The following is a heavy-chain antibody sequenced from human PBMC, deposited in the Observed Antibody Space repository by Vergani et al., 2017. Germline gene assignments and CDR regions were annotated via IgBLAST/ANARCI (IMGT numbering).Heavy chain of an antibody. CDR2: IYYSGST. Sequence: QVQLQESGPGLVKPSETLSLTCTVSGGSISSYYWSWIRQPPGKGLEWIGYIYYSGSTNYNPSLKSRVTMSVDTSKNQFSLKLSSVTAADTAVYYCARDLFQVMVRGVPNWFDPWGQGTLVTVSS. V-gene: IGHV4-59*12. D-gene: IGHD3-10*01. J-gene: IGHJ5*02. CDR1: GGSISSYY. CDR3: ARDLFQVMVRGVPNWFDP.